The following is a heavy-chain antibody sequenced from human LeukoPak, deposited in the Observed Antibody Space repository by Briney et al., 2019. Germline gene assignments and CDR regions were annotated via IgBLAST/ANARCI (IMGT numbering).Heavy chain of an antibody. CDR2: IVVGSGNT. D-gene: IGHD2-15*01. CDR1: GFTFTSSA. CDR3: ARALYCSGGSCDNRAFDI. J-gene: IGHJ3*02. Sequence: SVKVSCKASGFTFTSSAMQWVRQARGQRLEWIGWIVVGSGNTNYAQKFQERVTITRDMSTSTAYMELSSLRSEDTAVYYCARALYCSGGSCDNRAFDIWGQGTMVTVSS. V-gene: IGHV1-58*02.